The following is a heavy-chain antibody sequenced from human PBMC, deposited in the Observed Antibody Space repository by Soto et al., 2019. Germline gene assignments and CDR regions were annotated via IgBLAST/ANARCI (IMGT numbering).Heavy chain of an antibody. CDR2: IIPIFGTA. CDR3: ARMESFGSLNWFDP. J-gene: IGHJ5*02. CDR1: GGTFSSYA. V-gene: IGHV1-69*13. Sequence: SVKVSCKASGGTFSSYAISWVRQAPGQGLEWMGGIIPIFGTANYAQKFQGRVTITADESTSTAYMELNSLTSEDTAIYYCARMESFGSLNWFDPWGQGTLVTVSS. D-gene: IGHD5-18*01.